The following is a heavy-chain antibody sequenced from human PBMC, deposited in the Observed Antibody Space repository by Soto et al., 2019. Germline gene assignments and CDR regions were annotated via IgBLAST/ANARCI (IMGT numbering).Heavy chain of an antibody. CDR3: AKLSRNNSLAP. D-gene: IGHD1-20*01. V-gene: IGHV3-30*09. J-gene: IGHJ5*02. Sequence: PGGSLRLSCAASGFNFHDFAIHWVRQAPGQGLEWVAFISYDGSDKYYADSVKGRFATSRDNFNNTVNLQMNSLRAEDTAMYFCAKLSRNNSLAPWGQGPPVTVSS. CDR1: GFNFHDFA. CDR2: ISYDGSDK.